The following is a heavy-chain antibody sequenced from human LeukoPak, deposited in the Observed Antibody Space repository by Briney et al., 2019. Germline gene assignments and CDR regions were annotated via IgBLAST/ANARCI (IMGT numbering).Heavy chain of an antibody. J-gene: IGHJ4*02. CDR2: ISSSGSTI. D-gene: IGHD3-10*01. V-gene: IGHV3-48*03. CDR3: ATYGSGSFSDY. Sequence: PGGSLRLSCAASGFTFSSYEMNWVRQAPGKGLEWVSYISSSGSTIYYADSVKGRFTISRDNAKNSLYLQMNSLRAEDTAVYYCATYGSGSFSDYWGQGTLVTVSS. CDR1: GFTFSSYE.